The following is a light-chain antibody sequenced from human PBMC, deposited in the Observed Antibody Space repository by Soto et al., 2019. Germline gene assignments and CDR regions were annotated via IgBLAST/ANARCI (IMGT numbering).Light chain of an antibody. J-gene: IGLJ1*01. V-gene: IGLV2-14*01. CDR1: SSDVGGYNF. CDR2: DVS. CDR3: SSYTSINTHV. Sequence: QSALTQPASVSGSPGQSITISCTGTSSDVGGYNFVSWYQQRPGKAPKLIISDVSNRPSGVSTRFSGSKSGNTASLTISGLQAEDEADYYCSSYTSINTHVFGTGTKVTVL.